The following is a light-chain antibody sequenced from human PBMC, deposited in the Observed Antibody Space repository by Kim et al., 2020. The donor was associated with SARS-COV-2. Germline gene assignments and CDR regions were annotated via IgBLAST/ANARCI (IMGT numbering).Light chain of an antibody. Sequence: PGEGATLSCRASQIVSSNYLAWYQQKPDQAPRLIIYGASSRATGIPERFSGSGSGTDFTLTISRLEPEDFAVYYCQEYDDSPPWTFGQGTKVDIK. CDR3: QEYDDSPPWT. CDR1: QIVSSNY. CDR2: GAS. V-gene: IGKV3-20*01. J-gene: IGKJ1*01.